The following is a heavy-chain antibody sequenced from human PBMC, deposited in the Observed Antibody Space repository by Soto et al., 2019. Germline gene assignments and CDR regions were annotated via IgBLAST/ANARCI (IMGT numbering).Heavy chain of an antibody. Sequence: EVQLVESGGGLVQPGGSLRLSCAASGFTVSSNYMTWVRQAPGKGLEWVSVIHSGGGTYYADSVKDRFTMSRDNSKNTVYLQMSSLRSDDTALYYCAKGGSGVFDYWGQGTLVTVSA. CDR1: GFTVSSNY. D-gene: IGHD6-19*01. CDR3: AKGGSGVFDY. V-gene: IGHV3-66*01. CDR2: IHSGGGT. J-gene: IGHJ4*02.